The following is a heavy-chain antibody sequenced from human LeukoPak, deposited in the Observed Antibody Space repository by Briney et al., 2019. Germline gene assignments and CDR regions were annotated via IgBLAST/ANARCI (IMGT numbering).Heavy chain of an antibody. Sequence: EASVKVSCKASGYTFTTYYMHWVRQAPGQGLEWMGWINPNSGGTNYAQKFQGRVTMTRDTSISTAYMELSRLISDDTAVYYCARVFVDYPFDYWGQGTLVTVSS. CDR2: INPNSGGT. CDR3: ARVFVDYPFDY. CDR1: GYTFTTYY. J-gene: IGHJ4*02. V-gene: IGHV1-2*02. D-gene: IGHD5-12*01.